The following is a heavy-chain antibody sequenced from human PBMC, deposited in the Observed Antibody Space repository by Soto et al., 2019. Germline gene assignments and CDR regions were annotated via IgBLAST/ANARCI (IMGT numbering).Heavy chain of an antibody. CDR3: ARLGQHGKDGDYVEGGWFDP. J-gene: IGHJ5*02. Sequence: QVQLVQSGAEVKKPGASVKVSCKASGYTFTSYDINWVRQATGQGLEWMGWMNPNSGNTGYAQKCQGRATMTRNTSISTAYMERSSLRSEDTAVYYWARLGQHGKDGDYVEGGWFDPWGQGTLVTVAS. V-gene: IGHV1-8*01. CDR1: GYTFTSYD. CDR2: MNPNSGNT. D-gene: IGHD4-17*01.